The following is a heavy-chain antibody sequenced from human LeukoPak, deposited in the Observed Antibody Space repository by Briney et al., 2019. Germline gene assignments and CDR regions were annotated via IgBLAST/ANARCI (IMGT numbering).Heavy chain of an antibody. J-gene: IGHJ4*02. CDR1: GFTVSSNY. V-gene: IGHV3-53*01. CDR3: ARDSVGAIFDY. D-gene: IGHD1-26*01. CDR2: IYSGGST. Sequence: GGSLRLSCAASGFTVSSNYMSWVRQAPGKGLEWVSVIYSGGSTYYADSVKGRFTISRDNSKNTLYLQMNSLRAEDTAVYYCARDSVGAIFDYWGQGTLVTVSS.